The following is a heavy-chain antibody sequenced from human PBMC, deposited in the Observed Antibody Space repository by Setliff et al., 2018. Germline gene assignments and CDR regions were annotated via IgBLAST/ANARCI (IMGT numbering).Heavy chain of an antibody. CDR1: GFTFDDYT. Sequence: PGGSLRLSCAASGFTFDDYTMHWVRQAPGKGLEWVSLISWDGGSTYYADSVKGRFTISRDNSKNSLYLQMNSLRTEDTALYYCAKEGSIAAAPDYWGQGTLVTVSS. J-gene: IGHJ4*02. CDR2: ISWDGGST. D-gene: IGHD6-13*01. V-gene: IGHV3-43*01. CDR3: AKEGSIAAAPDY.